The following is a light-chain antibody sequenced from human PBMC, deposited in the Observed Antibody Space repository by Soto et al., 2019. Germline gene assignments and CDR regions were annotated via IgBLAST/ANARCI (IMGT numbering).Light chain of an antibody. CDR3: SSLASSSTPWV. CDR2: GVS. CDR1: SSDVGAYNY. V-gene: IGLV2-14*01. J-gene: IGLJ3*02. Sequence: QSVLTQPASVSGSPGQSITISCTGTSSDVGAYNYVSCYQHHPGKAPKVMIYGVSNRPSGVSNRFSGSKSGNTASLTISGLQAEDEADYYCSSLASSSTPWVFGGGTNLTVL.